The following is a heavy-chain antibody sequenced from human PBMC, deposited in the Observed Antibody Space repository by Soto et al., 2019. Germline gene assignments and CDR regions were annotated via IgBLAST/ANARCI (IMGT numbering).Heavy chain of an antibody. V-gene: IGHV3-15*01. Sequence: GGTLRLSCAASGFTFSNGWMSWVRQAPGKGLEWVGRIKSKTDGGTTDYAAPVKGRFTISRDDSKNTLYLQMNSLKTEDTAVYYCTTADIVVVPASPGYYYMDVWGKGTTVTVSS. CDR2: IKSKTDGGTT. CDR3: TTADIVVVPASPGYYYMDV. CDR1: GFTFSNGW. D-gene: IGHD2-2*01. J-gene: IGHJ6*03.